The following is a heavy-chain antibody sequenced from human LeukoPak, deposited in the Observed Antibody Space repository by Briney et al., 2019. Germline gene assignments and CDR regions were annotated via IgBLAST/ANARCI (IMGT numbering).Heavy chain of an antibody. Sequence: GGSLRLSCAASGFTFSSYAISWVRQAPGKGLEWVSAISGSGGSTYYADSVKGRFTISRDNSKNTLYLQMNSLRAEDTAVYYCAKDLCSGGSCYVADYWGQGTLVTVSS. CDR2: ISGSGGST. V-gene: IGHV3-23*01. CDR1: GFTFSSYA. D-gene: IGHD2-15*01. CDR3: AKDLCSGGSCYVADY. J-gene: IGHJ4*02.